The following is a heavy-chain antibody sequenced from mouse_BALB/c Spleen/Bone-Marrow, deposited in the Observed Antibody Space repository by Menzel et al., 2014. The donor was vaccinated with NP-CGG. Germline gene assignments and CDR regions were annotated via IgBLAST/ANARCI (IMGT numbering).Heavy chain of an antibody. Sequence: VQLKESGAELAKPGASVKLSCTASGFNIKDTYMHWVKQRPEQGLEWIGRIDPANGNTKYDPKFQGKATMTADTSSNTAYLQLSSLTSEDTAVYYCAPYYYGSSSFAYWGQGTLVTVSA. CDR3: APYYYGSSSFAY. V-gene: IGHV14-3*02. CDR2: IDPANGNT. D-gene: IGHD1-1*01. J-gene: IGHJ3*01. CDR1: GFNIKDTY.